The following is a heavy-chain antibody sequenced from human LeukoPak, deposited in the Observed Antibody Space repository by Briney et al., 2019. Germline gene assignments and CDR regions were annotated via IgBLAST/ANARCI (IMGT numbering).Heavy chain of an antibody. V-gene: IGHV3-30*03. CDR2: ISYDGSNK. J-gene: IGHJ3*02. CDR1: GFTFSSYS. D-gene: IGHD2-8*01. CDR3: ARGLMGTSPLDAFDI. Sequence: GGSLRLSCAASGFTFSSYSMNWVRQAPGKGLEWVAVISYDGSNKYYADSVKGRFTISRDNSKNTLYLQMNSLRVEDTAVYYCARGLMGTSPLDAFDIWGQGTMVTVSS.